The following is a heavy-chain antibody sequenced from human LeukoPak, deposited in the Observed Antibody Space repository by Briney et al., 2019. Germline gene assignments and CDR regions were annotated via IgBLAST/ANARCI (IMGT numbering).Heavy chain of an antibody. CDR2: INPNSGAT. D-gene: IGHD2-2*03. V-gene: IGHV1-2*02. CDR3: ARDAGYYNYYMDV. J-gene: IGHJ6*03. Sequence: ASVKVSCKASGYTFTGYYIHWVRQAPGQGLEWMGWINPNSGATKFAQDFQGRVTMTRGTSITTVYMELRRLRSDDTAVYYCARDAGYYNYYMDVWGEGTTVTISS. CDR1: GYTFTGYY.